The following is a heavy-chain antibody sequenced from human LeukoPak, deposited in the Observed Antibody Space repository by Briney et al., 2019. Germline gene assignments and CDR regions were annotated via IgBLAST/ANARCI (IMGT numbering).Heavy chain of an antibody. CDR1: GFTFSTCA. CDR3: AKDVFLLSGRGDDY. V-gene: IGHV3-23*01. CDR2: ISGSGGNT. J-gene: IGHJ4*02. Sequence: PGGSLRLSCAASGFTFSTCAVTWVRHAPGKGLDWVSSISGSGGNTYYADSVEGRFTISRDNSKNTLYLQMNSLRAEDTAIYYCAKDVFLLSGRGDDYWGQGTLVTVSS. D-gene: IGHD2-15*01.